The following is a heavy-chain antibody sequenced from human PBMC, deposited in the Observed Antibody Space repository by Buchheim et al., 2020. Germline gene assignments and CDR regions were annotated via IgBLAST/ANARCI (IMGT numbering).Heavy chain of an antibody. CDR1: GASTSTYY. V-gene: IGHV4-59*01. D-gene: IGHD3/OR15-3a*01. CDR3: AREWTPGFDY. Sequence: QVQLQESGPGLVKPSETLSLTCTVSGASTSTYYWSWIRQRPRKGLEWIGYLYYSGDTKYNTSLKSRVTISVASSNNKLPWTLSSVTAADTAVYYCAREWTPGFDYWGQGTL. J-gene: IGHJ4*02. CDR2: LYYSGDT.